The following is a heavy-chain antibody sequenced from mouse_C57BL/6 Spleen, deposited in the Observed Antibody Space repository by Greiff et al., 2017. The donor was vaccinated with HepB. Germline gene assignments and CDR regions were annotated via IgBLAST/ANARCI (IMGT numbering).Heavy chain of an antibody. Sequence: EVQLQQSGPELVKPGASVKIPCKASGYTFTDYNMDWVKQSHGKSLEWIGDINPNTGGTIYNQKFKGKATLTVDKSSSTAYMELRRLTSEDTAVYYCARGTSYDSNYGGYFDYWGQGTTLTVSS. CDR3: ARGTSYDSNYGGYFDY. J-gene: IGHJ2*01. D-gene: IGHD2-5*01. CDR1: GYTFTDYN. V-gene: IGHV1-18*01. CDR2: INPNTGGT.